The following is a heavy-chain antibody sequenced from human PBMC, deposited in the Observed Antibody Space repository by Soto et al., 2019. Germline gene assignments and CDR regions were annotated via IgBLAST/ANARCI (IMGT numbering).Heavy chain of an antibody. D-gene: IGHD1-7*01. Sequence: GGSLRLSCAASGFTFSSYGMHWVRQAPGKGLEWVAVISYDGSNKYYADSVKGRFTISRDNSKNTLYLQMNSLRAEDTAVYYCAKDRNWNLPYYFDYWGQGTLVTVSS. J-gene: IGHJ4*02. CDR2: ISYDGSNK. V-gene: IGHV3-30*18. CDR3: AKDRNWNLPYYFDY. CDR1: GFTFSSYG.